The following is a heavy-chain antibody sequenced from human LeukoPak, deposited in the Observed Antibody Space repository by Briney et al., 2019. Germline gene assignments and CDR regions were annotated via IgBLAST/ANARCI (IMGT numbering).Heavy chain of an antibody. Sequence: PGGSLRLSCALSGFIFNTNGMNWVRQSPGKGLEWLATIAGGDESTYYADSVKGRFAISRDNSKNTVFLHMNSLRVEGTAVYYCAGGVYWSLDYWGQGTPVTVSS. D-gene: IGHD1-1*01. J-gene: IGHJ4*02. CDR2: IAGGDEST. V-gene: IGHV3-23*01. CDR1: GFIFNTNG. CDR3: AGGVYWSLDY.